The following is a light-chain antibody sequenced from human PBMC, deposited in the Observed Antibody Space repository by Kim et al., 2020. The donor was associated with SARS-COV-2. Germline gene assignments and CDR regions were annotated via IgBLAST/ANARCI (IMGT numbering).Light chain of an antibody. V-gene: IGLV3-25*03. CDR2: KDT. CDR3: QSVDSSETWV. Sequence: SYELTQPPSVSVSPGQTARITCSGDALPKQYVYWYQQKPGQAPVLLIYKDTERPSGIPERFSGSSSGTTVTLTISGVQAEDEADYYCQSVDSSETWVFGGGTKLTVL. J-gene: IGLJ3*02. CDR1: ALPKQY.